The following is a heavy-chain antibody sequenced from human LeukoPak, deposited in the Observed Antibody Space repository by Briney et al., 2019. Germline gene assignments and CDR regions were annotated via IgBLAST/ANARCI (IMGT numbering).Heavy chain of an antibody. Sequence: ASVKVSCTASGYTFTSYYMHWVRQAPGQGLEWMGIINPSGGSTSYAQKFQGRVTMTRDTSTSTVYMELSSLRSEDTAVYYCALSSGYAPDDYWGQGTLVTVSS. CDR2: INPSGGST. V-gene: IGHV1-46*01. D-gene: IGHD3-22*01. CDR3: ALSSGYAPDDY. CDR1: GYTFTSYY. J-gene: IGHJ4*02.